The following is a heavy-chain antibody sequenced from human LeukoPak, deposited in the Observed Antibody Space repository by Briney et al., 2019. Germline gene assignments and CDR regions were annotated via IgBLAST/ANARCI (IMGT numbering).Heavy chain of an antibody. Sequence: PSETLSLTCAVYGGSFSGYYWSWLRQPPEKGLEWIGEINHSGSTNYNPSLKSRVTISVDTSKNQFSLKLSSVTAADTAVYYCARGVGYGGNGDYWGQGTLVTVSS. J-gene: IGHJ4*02. CDR2: INHSGST. CDR1: GGSFSGYY. V-gene: IGHV4-34*01. D-gene: IGHD4-17*01. CDR3: ARGVGYGGNGDY.